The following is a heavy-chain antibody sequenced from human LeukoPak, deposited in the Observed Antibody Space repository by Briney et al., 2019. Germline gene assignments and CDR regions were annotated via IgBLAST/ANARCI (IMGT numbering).Heavy chain of an antibody. J-gene: IGHJ1*01. CDR1: GGSISSYY. V-gene: IGHV4-59*01. CDR3: ARSDDHFQH. CDR2: SSYSGST. D-gene: IGHD3-3*01. Sequence: SETLSLTCTVSGGSISSYYWSWIRQPPGKGLEWIGYSSYSGSTTYNPSPKTRVTISRDPSNNHFFLKQIAVTAADTAVYYCARSDDHFQHWGQGPLVTVSS.